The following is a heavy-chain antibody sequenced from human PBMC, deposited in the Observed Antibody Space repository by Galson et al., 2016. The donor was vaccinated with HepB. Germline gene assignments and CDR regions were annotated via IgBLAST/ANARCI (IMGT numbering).Heavy chain of an antibody. CDR2: ISNNGSTM. Sequence: SLRLSCAASGFTFSSYNMNWVRQAPGKGLEWVSYISNNGSTMSYADYVKGRFTISRDIAKNSLFLQMNSLRAEDTAVYYCSILLGDDFDFWGQGTLVTVSS. V-gene: IGHV3-48*01. CDR1: GFTFSSYN. CDR3: SILLGDDFDF. D-gene: IGHD3-16*01. J-gene: IGHJ4*02.